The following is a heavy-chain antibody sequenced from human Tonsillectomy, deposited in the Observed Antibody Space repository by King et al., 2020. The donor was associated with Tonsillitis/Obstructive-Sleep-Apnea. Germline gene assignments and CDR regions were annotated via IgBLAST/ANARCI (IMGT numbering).Heavy chain of an antibody. J-gene: IGHJ5*02. Sequence: VQLLESGGGLVQPGGSLRLSCVASGFTFSSYAMSWVRQAPGKGLEWVSAISGSGGKTYYADSVKGRFTISRDNSKKPLYLQMNSLRAEDTAVYYCAKPGLEWELLTWFDPWGQGTLVTVSS. CDR3: AKPGLEWELLTWFDP. CDR2: ISGSGGKT. V-gene: IGHV3-23*01. CDR1: GFTFSSYA. D-gene: IGHD1-26*01.